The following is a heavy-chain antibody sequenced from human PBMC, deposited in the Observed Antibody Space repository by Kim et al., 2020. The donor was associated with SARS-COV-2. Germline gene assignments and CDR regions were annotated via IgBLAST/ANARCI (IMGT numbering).Heavy chain of an antibody. CDR1: GFTFSSYW. J-gene: IGHJ6*02. V-gene: IGHV3-7*03. Sequence: GGSLRLSCAASGFTFSSYWMSWVRQAPGKGLEWVANIKQDGSEKYYVDSVKGRFTISRDNAKNSLYLQMNSLRAEDTAVYYCARVSGIAAAGPDPYYYYGMDVWGQGTTVTVSS. D-gene: IGHD6-13*01. CDR2: IKQDGSEK. CDR3: ARVSGIAAAGPDPYYYYGMDV.